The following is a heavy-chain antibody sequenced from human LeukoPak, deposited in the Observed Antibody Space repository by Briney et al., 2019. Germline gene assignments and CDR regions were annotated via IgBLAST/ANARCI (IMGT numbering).Heavy chain of an antibody. CDR2: ISGDGGST. J-gene: IGHJ4*02. V-gene: IGHV3-43*02. Sequence: GGSLRLSCAASGFTFDDYAMHWVRQAPGKGLEWVSFISGDGGSTYYADSVKGRFTISRDNSKSSLYLQMNSLRTEDTALYYCAKERAGMTTVAPETYFDYWGQGTLVTVSS. CDR3: AKERAGMTTVAPETYFDY. D-gene: IGHD4-11*01. CDR1: GFTFDDYA.